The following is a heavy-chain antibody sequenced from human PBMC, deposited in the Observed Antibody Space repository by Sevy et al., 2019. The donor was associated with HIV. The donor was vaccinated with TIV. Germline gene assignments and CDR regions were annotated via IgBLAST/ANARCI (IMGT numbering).Heavy chain of an antibody. J-gene: IGHJ3*02. CDR1: GFTFISYA. CDR3: AGGRYDSSGSFDAFDI. D-gene: IGHD3-22*01. Sequence: GGSLTLSCKPSGFTFISYAMNWVRHVPGKGLDWVSTIYDTNYGSGGGTYYADSVKGRFTISRDTSKTTVYLQMNSLRTEDTAVYYCAGGRYDSSGSFDAFDIWGQGTMVTVSS. CDR2: IYDTNYGSGGGT. V-gene: IGHV3-23*01.